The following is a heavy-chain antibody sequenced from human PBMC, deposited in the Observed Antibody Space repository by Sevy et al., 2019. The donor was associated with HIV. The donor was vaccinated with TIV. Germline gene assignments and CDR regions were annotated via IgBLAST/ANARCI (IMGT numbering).Heavy chain of an antibody. CDR1: GRTFNGYY. D-gene: IGHD1-1*01. CDR2: INPDTEGT. V-gene: IGHV1-2*02. CDR3: AILRVRWNDKGYGMDV. Sequence: ASVKVSCKASGRTFNGYYIHWVRQAPGQGLEWVAWINPDTEGTKYAEKFEGRMTLTTDMSSDTAYMELRRLRSDDTAVYYCAILRVRWNDKGYGMDVWGQGTTVTVSS. J-gene: IGHJ6*02.